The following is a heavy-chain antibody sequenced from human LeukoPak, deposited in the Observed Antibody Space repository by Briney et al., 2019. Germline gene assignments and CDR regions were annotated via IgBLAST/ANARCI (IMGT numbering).Heavy chain of an antibody. V-gene: IGHV4-34*01. J-gene: IGHJ5*02. D-gene: IGHD3-10*01. CDR1: GGSFSGYY. Sequence: PSETLSLTCAVYGGSFSGYYWSWIRQPPGKGLGWIGEINHSGSTNYNPSLKSRVTISVDTSKNKFSLKLSSVTAADTAVYYCARGGSYYYGSGSYNNWFDPWGQGTLVTVSS. CDR2: INHSGST. CDR3: ARGGSYYYGSGSYNNWFDP.